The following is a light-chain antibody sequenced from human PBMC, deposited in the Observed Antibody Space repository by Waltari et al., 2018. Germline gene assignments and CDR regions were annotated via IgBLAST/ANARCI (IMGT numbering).Light chain of an antibody. Sequence: DIQMTQSACLLSASVGDRVTITCRASQSISRNLNWYQPKPGKAPKLLIHDASTLHSGVPSRISGSGSGTDFTLTITSLQPEDFATYYCQQSYTNPITFGPGTKVEIK. CDR1: QSISRN. J-gene: IGKJ3*01. V-gene: IGKV1-39*01. CDR3: QQSYTNPIT. CDR2: DAS.